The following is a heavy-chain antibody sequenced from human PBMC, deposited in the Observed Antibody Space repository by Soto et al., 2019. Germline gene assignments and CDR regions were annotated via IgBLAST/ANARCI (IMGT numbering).Heavy chain of an antibody. CDR3: ASSGSYYPYYFDY. D-gene: IGHD3-10*01. CDR1: GGSFIGYY. CDR2: INHSGST. Sequence: PSETLSLTCAVYGGSFIGYYWSWIRQPPGKGLEWIGEINHSGSTNYNPSLKSRVTISVDTSKNQFSLKLSSVTAADTAVYYCASSGSYYPYYFDYWGQGTLVTVSS. J-gene: IGHJ4*02. V-gene: IGHV4-34*01.